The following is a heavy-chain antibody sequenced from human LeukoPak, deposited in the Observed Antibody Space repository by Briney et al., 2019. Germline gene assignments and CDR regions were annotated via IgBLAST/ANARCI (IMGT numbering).Heavy chain of an antibody. CDR2: ISSSGSTI. CDR3: AKDSRTYYFGSGSFSLPKRALGYFDY. Sequence: GGSLRLSCAASGFTFSSYEMNWVRQAPGKGLEWVSYISSSGSTIYYADSVKGRFTISRDNSKNTLYLQMNNLRTEDTAVYYCAKDSRTYYFGSGSFSLPKRALGYFDYWGQGTLVTVSS. D-gene: IGHD3-10*01. CDR1: GFTFSSYE. J-gene: IGHJ4*02. V-gene: IGHV3-48*03.